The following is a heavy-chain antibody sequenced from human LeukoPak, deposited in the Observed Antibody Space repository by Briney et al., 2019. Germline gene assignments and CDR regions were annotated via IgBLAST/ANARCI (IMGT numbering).Heavy chain of an antibody. CDR3: ARVPDFRMDV. V-gene: IGHV3-7*01. CDR2: IKQDGSEK. D-gene: IGHD2/OR15-2a*01. Sequence: PGGSLRLSCAASGFTFSNYWMSWVRQAPGKGLEWVANIKQDGSEKYYVDSVKGRFTISRDNAKNSLYLQMNSLRAEDTAVYYCARVPDFRMDVWGQGTTVTVSS. J-gene: IGHJ6*02. CDR1: GFTFSNYW.